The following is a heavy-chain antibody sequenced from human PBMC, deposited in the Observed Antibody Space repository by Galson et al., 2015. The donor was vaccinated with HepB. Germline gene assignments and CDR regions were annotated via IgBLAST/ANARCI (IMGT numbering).Heavy chain of an antibody. CDR1: GYPFTSYD. D-gene: IGHD6-19*01. CDR3: ARGLYSSAWSLDS. CDR2: INLSGDFT. V-gene: IGHV1-46*01. Sequence: SVKVSCKASGYPFTSYDIHWVRQPPGQGLEWMGVINLSGDFTNYTQTFQGRVTMTTVRSTTTVYMELSSLRSEDTALCFCARGLYSSAWSLDSWGQGTLVTVSS. J-gene: IGHJ4*02.